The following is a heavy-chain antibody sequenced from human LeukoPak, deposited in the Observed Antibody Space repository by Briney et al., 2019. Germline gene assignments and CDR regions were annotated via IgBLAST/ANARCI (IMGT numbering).Heavy chain of an antibody. CDR2: INDDGSNS. D-gene: IGHD6-25*01. CDR1: GFTFTTYW. V-gene: IGHV3-74*01. J-gene: IGHJ6*03. Sequence: GGSLRLSCVASGFTFTTYWMHWVRQAPGKGLVWVSRINDDGSNSNYADSVKGRFTISRDNARNTLYLQMNSLRAEDTAVYYCARASGGYYMDVWGKGTTVTVSS. CDR3: ARASGGYYMDV.